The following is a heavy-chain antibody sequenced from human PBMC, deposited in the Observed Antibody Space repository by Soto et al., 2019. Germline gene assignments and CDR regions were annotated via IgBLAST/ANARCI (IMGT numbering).Heavy chain of an antibody. V-gene: IGHV4-39*01. CDR1: GGSISSSSYY. J-gene: IGHJ6*03. CDR3: ARHSASSWSYYYYMDV. CDR2: MYYSGST. Sequence: PSETLSLTCTVSGGSISSSSYYWGWIRQPPGKGLEWIGSMYYSGSTYYNASLKSRVTISVDTSKNQFSLKLSSVTAADTAVYYCARHSASSWSYYYYMDVWGKGTMVTVSS. D-gene: IGHD3-3*01.